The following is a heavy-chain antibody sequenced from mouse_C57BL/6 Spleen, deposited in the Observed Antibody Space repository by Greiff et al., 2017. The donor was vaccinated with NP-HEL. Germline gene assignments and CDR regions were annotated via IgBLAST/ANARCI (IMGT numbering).Heavy chain of an antibody. Sequence: QVQLKESGPGILQPSQTLSLTCSFSGFSLSTFGMGVGWIRQPSGKGLEWLAHIWWDDDKYYNPALKSRLTISKDTSKNQVFLKIANVDTADTATYYCARRGYYYGSSQWDVDVWGTGTTVTVSS. CDR3: ARRGYYYGSSQWDVDV. V-gene: IGHV8-8*01. CDR1: GFSLSTFGMG. J-gene: IGHJ1*03. CDR2: IWWDDDK. D-gene: IGHD1-1*01.